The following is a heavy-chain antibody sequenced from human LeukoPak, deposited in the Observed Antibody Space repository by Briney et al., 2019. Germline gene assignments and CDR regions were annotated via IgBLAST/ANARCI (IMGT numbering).Heavy chain of an antibody. Sequence: GGSLRLSCAASGFTFSSYGMHWVRQAPGKGLEWVAFIRYDGSNKYYADSVKGRFTISRDNSKNTLYLQMNSLRAEDTAVYYCAKDGRDYGSGSYYRPRGYFDYWGQGTLVTVSS. J-gene: IGHJ4*02. D-gene: IGHD3-10*01. CDR1: GFTFSSYG. CDR2: IRYDGSNK. V-gene: IGHV3-30*02. CDR3: AKDGRDYGSGSYYRPRGYFDY.